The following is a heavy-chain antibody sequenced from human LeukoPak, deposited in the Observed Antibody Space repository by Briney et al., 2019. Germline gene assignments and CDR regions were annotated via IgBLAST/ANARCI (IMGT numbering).Heavy chain of an antibody. CDR2: IWFDGDNK. D-gene: IGHD3-10*01. Sequence: GGSLRLSCAASGFTFSNYGIHWVRQAPGKGLEWVAVIWFDGDNKYFADSVRGRFTISRDNSNTTLYLQMNSLTAEDTAVYYCARENEFYFDYWGQGTLVTVSS. J-gene: IGHJ4*02. V-gene: IGHV3-33*08. CDR1: GFTFSNYG. CDR3: ARENEFYFDY.